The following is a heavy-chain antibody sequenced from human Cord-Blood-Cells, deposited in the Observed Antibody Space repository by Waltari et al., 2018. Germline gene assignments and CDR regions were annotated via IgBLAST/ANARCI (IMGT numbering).Heavy chain of an antibody. J-gene: IGHJ4*02. CDR2: INHSGST. D-gene: IGHD5-18*01. Sequence: QVQLQQWGAGLLTPSETLSLTCAVYGGSFSGYYWSWIRQPPGKGLEWIGEINHSGSTNYNPSLKSRVTISVDTSKNQFSLKLSSVTAADTAVYYCARERLGWLEVFDYWGQGTLVTVSS. V-gene: IGHV4-34*01. CDR1: GGSFSGYY. CDR3: ARERLGWLEVFDY.